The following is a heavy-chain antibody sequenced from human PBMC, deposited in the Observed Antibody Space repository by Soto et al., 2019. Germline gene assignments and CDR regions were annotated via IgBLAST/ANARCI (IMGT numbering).Heavy chain of an antibody. D-gene: IGHD3-22*01. CDR1: GYSINRGYY. Sequence: SETLSLTCSVSGYSINRGYYWGWIRQAPGKGLEWIGSIYHRGATYYAPSLKARAAISLDTSNNHFTLRLTSVTVADTAIYYCARYQYDSMGHVDDHWGQRALVTVSS. CDR3: ARYQYDSMGHVDDH. CDR2: IYHRGAT. J-gene: IGHJ4*02. V-gene: IGHV4-38-2*01.